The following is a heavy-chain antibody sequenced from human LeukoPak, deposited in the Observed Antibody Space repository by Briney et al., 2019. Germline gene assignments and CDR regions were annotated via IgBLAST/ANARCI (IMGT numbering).Heavy chain of an antibody. CDR3: ASQVYYDILTATTYAFDI. CDR1: GGSISSYY. V-gene: IGHV4-59*01. Sequence: PSETLSLTCTVSGGSISSYYWSWIRQPPGKGLEWIWYIYYSGSTNYNPSLKSRVTISVDTSKNQFSLKLSSVTAADTAVYYCASQVYYDILTATTYAFDIWGQGTMVTVSS. D-gene: IGHD3-9*01. J-gene: IGHJ3*02. CDR2: IYYSGST.